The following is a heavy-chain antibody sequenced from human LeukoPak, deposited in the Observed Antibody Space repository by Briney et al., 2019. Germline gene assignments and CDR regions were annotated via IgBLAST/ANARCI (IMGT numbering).Heavy chain of an antibody. J-gene: IGHJ4*02. CDR3: ATQKNNFDY. Sequence: SETLSLTCTVSGDSISSYYWSWIRQPPGKGLEWIGSIYYSGSTYYNPSLKSRVTISVDTSKNQFSLKLSSVTAADTAVYYCATQKNNFDYWGQETLVTVSS. CDR2: IYYSGST. V-gene: IGHV4-59*04. CDR1: GDSISSYY.